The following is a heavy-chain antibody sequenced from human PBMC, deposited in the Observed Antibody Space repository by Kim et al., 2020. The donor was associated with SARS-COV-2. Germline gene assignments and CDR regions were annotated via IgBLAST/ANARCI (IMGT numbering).Heavy chain of an antibody. CDR2: IKGKIDGGTT. D-gene: IGHD1-1*01. V-gene: IGHV3-15*01. CDR1: GFTFSNAW. Sequence: GGSLRLSCAASGFTFSNAWLSWVRQAPGQGLEWVGRIKGKIDGGTTDYGTSVRGRFTISRDDSKTTLHLQMNSLKTEDTGVYYCTTGKNTNTGYWGQGTLVTVSS. J-gene: IGHJ4*02. CDR3: TTGKNTNTGY.